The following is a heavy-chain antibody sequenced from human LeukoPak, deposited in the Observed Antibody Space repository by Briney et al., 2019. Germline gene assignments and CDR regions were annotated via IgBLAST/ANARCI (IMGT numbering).Heavy chain of an antibody. V-gene: IGHV3-30*04. CDR1: GFTFSSYA. Sequence: PGGSLRLSCAASGFTFSSYAMHWVRQAPGKGLEWVAVISYDGSNKYYADSVKGRFTISRDNSKNTLYLQMNSLRAEDTAVYYYAREVGASGTIDYWGQGTLVTVSS. CDR2: ISYDGSNK. D-gene: IGHD1-26*01. CDR3: AREVGASGTIDY. J-gene: IGHJ4*02.